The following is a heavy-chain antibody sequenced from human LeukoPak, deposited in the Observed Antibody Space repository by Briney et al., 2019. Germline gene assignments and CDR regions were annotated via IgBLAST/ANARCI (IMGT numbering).Heavy chain of an antibody. CDR3: AKAHRYCFGDGCYCIDL. V-gene: IGHV3-23*01. Sequence: PGGSLRLSCAASGFTFSNAWMSWVRQAPGKGLEWVSAISGSGSSTYYADSVKGRFTISRDNSKNMLYLQMNSLRAEDTAVYYCAKAHRYCFGDGCYCIDLWGQGTLLSVSS. CDR2: ISGSGSST. D-gene: IGHD2-15*01. J-gene: IGHJ5*02. CDR1: GFTFSNAW.